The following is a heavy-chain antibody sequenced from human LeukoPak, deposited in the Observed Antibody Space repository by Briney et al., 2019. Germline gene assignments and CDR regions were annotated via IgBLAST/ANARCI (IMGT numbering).Heavy chain of an antibody. CDR1: GLTVCSKY. D-gene: IGHD3-3*01. V-gene: IGHV3-48*01. CDR2: ISSRSCTI. Sequence: SGGSLRLSCAASGLTVCSKYMSWLRQAPGKGLVWVLYISSRSCTIYYADSVKGRFTISRDKAENSLYLQMNSVSTDDTALYYCARDRSGDDDFWSGYYTDYFDPWGQGTLVTVSS. CDR3: ARDRSGDDDFWSGYYTDYFDP. J-gene: IGHJ5*02.